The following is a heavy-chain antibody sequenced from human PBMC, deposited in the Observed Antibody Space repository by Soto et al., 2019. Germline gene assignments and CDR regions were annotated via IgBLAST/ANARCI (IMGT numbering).Heavy chain of an antibody. CDR1: EFTFSRYW. D-gene: IGHD1-26*01. J-gene: IGHJ6*02. V-gene: IGHV3-74*01. Sequence: EVQLVESGGGLVQSGGSLRLPCAASEFTFSRYWMHWVRQVPGKGLVWVSRINGDGSSTSYVDSVKGRFTISRDNAKNALYLQMNSLTAEDTAVYYCARDVGYSMDLWGQGTTVTVSS. CDR2: INGDGSST. CDR3: ARDVGYSMDL.